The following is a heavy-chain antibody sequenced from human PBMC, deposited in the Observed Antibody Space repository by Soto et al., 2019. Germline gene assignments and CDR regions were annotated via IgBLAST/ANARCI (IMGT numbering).Heavy chain of an antibody. CDR3: AHRPYGDYPIDY. CDR1: GFSLNTSGVG. V-gene: IGHV2-5*02. CDR2: IYWDDDK. J-gene: IGHJ4*02. Sequence: QITLNESGTTLVKPTQTLTLTCTFSGFSLNTSGVGVGWIRQPPGKALEWLALIYWDDDKRYSPSLKSRLTISKDTSNNQVVLTITTMDPLSTGTYYCAHRPYGDYPIDYLGQGTLVTVSS. D-gene: IGHD4-17*01.